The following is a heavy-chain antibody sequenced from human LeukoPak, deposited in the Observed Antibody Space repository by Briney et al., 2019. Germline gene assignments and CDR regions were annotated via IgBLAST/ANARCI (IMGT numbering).Heavy chain of an antibody. D-gene: IGHD5-12*01. CDR2: ISGSGGST. J-gene: IGHJ4*02. Sequence: GGSLRLSCAASGFTFSSYAMSWVRQAPGRGVEWVSAISGSGGSTYYADSVKGRFTISRDNSKNTLYLQMNSLRAEDTAVYYCARGGYEPTFFDYWGQGTLVTVSS. CDR1: GFTFSSYA. CDR3: ARGGYEPTFFDY. V-gene: IGHV3-23*01.